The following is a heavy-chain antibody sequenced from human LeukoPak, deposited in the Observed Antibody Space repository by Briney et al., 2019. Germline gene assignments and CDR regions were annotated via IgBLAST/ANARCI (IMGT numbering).Heavy chain of an antibody. V-gene: IGHV4-59*01. D-gene: IGHD6-19*01. CDR2: IYYSGST. J-gene: IGHJ4*02. Sequence: SETLSLTCTVSGGSISSYYGSWIRQPPGKGLDWIGYIYYSGSTNYNPSLKSRVTISVDTSKNQFSLKLSSVTAADTAVYYCARGIRSGYSSGWSDFDYWGQGTLVTVSS. CDR1: GGSISSYY. CDR3: ARGIRSGYSSGWSDFDY.